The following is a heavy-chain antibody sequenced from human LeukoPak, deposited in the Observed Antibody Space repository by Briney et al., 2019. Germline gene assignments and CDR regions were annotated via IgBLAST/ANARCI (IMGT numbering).Heavy chain of an antibody. CDR1: GGTFSSYA. CDR3: ARRVAASPNYSSSWRGNWFDP. V-gene: IGHV1-69*05. Sequence: SVKVSCKASGGTFSSYAISWVRQAPGQGLEWMGGIIPIFGTANYAQKFQGRVTITTDESTSTAYMELSSLRSEDTAVYYCARRVAASPNYSSSWRGNWFDPWGQGTLVTVTS. J-gene: IGHJ5*02. CDR2: IIPIFGTA. D-gene: IGHD6-13*01.